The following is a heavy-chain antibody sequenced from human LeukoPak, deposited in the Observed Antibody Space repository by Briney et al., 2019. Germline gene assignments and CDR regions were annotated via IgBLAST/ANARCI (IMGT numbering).Heavy chain of an antibody. CDR3: ARTTPNPYCSSTSCPLMGDYGMDV. D-gene: IGHD2-2*01. Sequence: SVKVSCKASGGTFSSYAISWVRQAPGQGLEWMGRIIPILGIANYAQKFQGRVTITADKSTSTAYMELSSLRSEDTAVYYCARTTPNPYCSSTSCPLMGDYGMDVWGQGTTVTVSS. CDR2: IIPILGIA. J-gene: IGHJ6*02. V-gene: IGHV1-69*04. CDR1: GGTFSSYA.